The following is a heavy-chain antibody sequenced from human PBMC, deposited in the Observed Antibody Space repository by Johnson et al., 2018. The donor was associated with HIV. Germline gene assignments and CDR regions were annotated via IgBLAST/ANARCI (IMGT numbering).Heavy chain of an antibody. CDR2: LKSRTDGETA. J-gene: IGHJ3*02. CDR1: GFTFTNAW. Sequence: VQLVESGGGLVKPGGSLRLSCAASGFTFTNAWMHWVRQAPGKGLEWVGRLKSRTDGETADYAAPVKGRFTISRDDSKNMLYLQMNSLKTEDTAVFYCTTSVLQFVEWSQEAFDIWGQGTEVTVSS. D-gene: IGHD3-3*01. V-gene: IGHV3-15*01. CDR3: TTSVLQFVEWSQEAFDI.